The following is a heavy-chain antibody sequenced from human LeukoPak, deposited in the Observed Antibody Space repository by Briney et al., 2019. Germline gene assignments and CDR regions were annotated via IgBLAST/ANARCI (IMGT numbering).Heavy chain of an antibody. Sequence: VASVKVSCKTSGYTFTSYGMHWVRQAPGQSLEWMGWINGGNGNTKYSEKFQGRVSIIRDTSASTAYMELSSLRSEDMAVYYCARVPLHDDSGHYYPHWGQGTLVTVSS. CDR2: INGGNGNT. J-gene: IGHJ1*01. D-gene: IGHD3-22*01. CDR1: GYTFTSYG. CDR3: ARVPLHDDSGHYYPH. V-gene: IGHV1-3*01.